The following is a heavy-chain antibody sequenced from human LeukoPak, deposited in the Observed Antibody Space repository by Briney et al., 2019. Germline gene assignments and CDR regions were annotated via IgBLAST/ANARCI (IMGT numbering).Heavy chain of an antibody. CDR2: ISAYNGNT. CDR3: ARRTGATYYAHFDY. Sequence: ASVKVSCKASGYTFTSYGISWVRQAPGQGLEWMGWISAYNGNTNYAQKLQGRVTMTTDTSTSTAYMELRSLRSDDTAVYYCARRTGATYYAHFDYWGQGTLVTVSS. D-gene: IGHD1-26*01. V-gene: IGHV1-18*01. CDR1: GYTFTSYG. J-gene: IGHJ4*02.